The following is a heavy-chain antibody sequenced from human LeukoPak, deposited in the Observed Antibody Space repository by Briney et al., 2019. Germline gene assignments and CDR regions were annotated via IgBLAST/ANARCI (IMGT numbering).Heavy chain of an antibody. CDR2: ISGSGGST. V-gene: IGHV3-23*01. J-gene: IGHJ4*02. CDR3: AKQRGIQLWSDYYFDY. D-gene: IGHD5-18*01. Sequence: PGGSLRLSCAASGFTFSSYAMSWVRQAPGKGLEWVSAISGSGGSTYYADSVKGRFTISRDNSRNTLYLQMNSLRAEDTAVYYCAKQRGIQLWSDYYFDYWGQGTLVTVSS. CDR1: GFTFSSYA.